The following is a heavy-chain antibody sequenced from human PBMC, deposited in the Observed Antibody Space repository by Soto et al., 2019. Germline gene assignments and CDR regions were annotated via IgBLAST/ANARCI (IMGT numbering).Heavy chain of an antibody. CDR3: AWSVGTAAGIFDY. Sequence: QPGGSLRLSCAASGFTFSSYGMHWVRQAPGKGLEWVAVIWYDGSNKYYADSVKGRFTISRDNSRNTLYLQMNSLRAEDTAVYYCAWSVGTAAGIFDYWGQGTLVTVSS. D-gene: IGHD6-13*01. CDR1: GFTFSSYG. V-gene: IGHV3-33*01. CDR2: IWYDGSNK. J-gene: IGHJ4*02.